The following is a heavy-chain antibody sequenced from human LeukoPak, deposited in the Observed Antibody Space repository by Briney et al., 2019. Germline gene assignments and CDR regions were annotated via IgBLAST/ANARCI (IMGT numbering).Heavy chain of an antibody. D-gene: IGHD6-13*01. CDR2: ISGSGRST. CDR1: ESTFITYA. V-gene: IGHV3-23*01. J-gene: IGHJ4*02. Sequence: PGGSLRLSCAASESTFITYATNWVRQAPGKGLEWVATISGSGRSTYYADSVKGRFTISRDNSKHTLFLQMASLRAEDTAVYYCVKASSSSWSSFDYWGQGTLVTVSS. CDR3: VKASSSSWSSFDY.